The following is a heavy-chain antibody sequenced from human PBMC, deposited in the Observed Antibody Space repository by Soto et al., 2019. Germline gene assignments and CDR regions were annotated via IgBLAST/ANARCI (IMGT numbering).Heavy chain of an antibody. CDR1: GASISSGGFH. J-gene: IGHJ4*02. CDR3: ARASRDGYNFFDS. CDR2: IYYNGNS. Sequence: NPSETLSLTCTVSGASISSGGFHWTWIRQYPGKGLEWIAYIYYNGNSYYNPALRSRIIISADTSKNQFSLKLSSVTAADTAVYYCARASRDGYNFFDSWGQGTLVTVSS. V-gene: IGHV4-31*03. D-gene: IGHD5-12*01.